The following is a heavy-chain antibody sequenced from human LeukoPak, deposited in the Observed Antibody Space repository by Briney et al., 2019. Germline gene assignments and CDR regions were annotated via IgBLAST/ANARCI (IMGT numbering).Heavy chain of an antibody. CDR1: GFTFSSYG. D-gene: IGHD4-23*01. J-gene: IGHJ4*02. CDR2: IRYDGSNK. V-gene: IGHV3-30*02. Sequence: GGSLRLSCAASGFTFSSYGMHWARQAPGKGLEWVAFIRYDGSNKYYADSVKGRFTISRDNSKNTLYLQMNSLRAEDTAVYYCAKAPMPVYGGNDYWGQGTLVTVSS. CDR3: AKAPMPVYGGNDY.